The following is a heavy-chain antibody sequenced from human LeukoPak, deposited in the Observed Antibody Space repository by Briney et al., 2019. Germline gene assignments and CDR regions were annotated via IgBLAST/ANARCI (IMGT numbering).Heavy chain of an antibody. CDR2: ISWNSGSI. V-gene: IGHV3-9*01. J-gene: IGHJ4*02. Sequence: PGGSLRLSCAASGFTFDDYAMHWVRQAPGKGLEWVSGISWNSGSIGYADSVKGRFTISRDNAKNSLYLQMNSLRAEDTAVYYCAREDPPDYWGQGTLVTVSS. CDR3: AREDPPDY. CDR1: GFTFDDYA.